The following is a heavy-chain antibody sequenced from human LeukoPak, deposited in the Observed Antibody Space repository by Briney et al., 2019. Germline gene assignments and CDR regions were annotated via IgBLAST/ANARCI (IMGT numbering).Heavy chain of an antibody. J-gene: IGHJ4*02. Sequence: SETLSLTCAVYGGSFSGYYWSWIRQPPGKGLEWIGEINHSGSTNYNPSLTSRVTISVDTSKKQFSLKLGSVCAADTAVYYCAGGLSKVARRGGWRYWGQGTLVSVS. D-gene: IGHD6-6*01. CDR1: GGSFSGYY. CDR2: INHSGST. V-gene: IGHV4-34*01. CDR3: AGGLSKVARRGGWRY.